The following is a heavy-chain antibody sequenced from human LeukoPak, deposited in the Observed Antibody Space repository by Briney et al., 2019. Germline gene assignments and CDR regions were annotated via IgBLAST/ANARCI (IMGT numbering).Heavy chain of an antibody. CDR3: ARGGGELAAAPTPDY. J-gene: IGHJ4*02. CDR1: GGSISSSSYY. V-gene: IGHV4-39*01. Sequence: SETLSLTCTVSGGSISSSSYYWGWIRQPPGKGLEWIGSIYYSGSTYYNPSLKSRVTISVDTSKNQFSLKLSSVTAADTAVYYCARGGGELAAAPTPDYWGQGTLVTVSS. CDR2: IYYSGST. D-gene: IGHD6-13*01.